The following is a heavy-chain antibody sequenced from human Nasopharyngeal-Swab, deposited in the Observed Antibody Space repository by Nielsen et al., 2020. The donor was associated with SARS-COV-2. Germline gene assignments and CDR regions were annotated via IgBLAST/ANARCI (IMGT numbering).Heavy chain of an antibody. CDR2: TNHSGST. CDR3: ARVGRQIGYCSGGSCSRWGRYDY. D-gene: IGHD2-15*01. Sequence: PGKGLEWIGETNHSGSTNYNPSLKSRVTISVDTSKNQFSLKLSSVTAADTAVYYCARVGRQIGYCSGGSCSRWGRYDYWGQGTLVTVSS. J-gene: IGHJ4*02. V-gene: IGHV4-34*01.